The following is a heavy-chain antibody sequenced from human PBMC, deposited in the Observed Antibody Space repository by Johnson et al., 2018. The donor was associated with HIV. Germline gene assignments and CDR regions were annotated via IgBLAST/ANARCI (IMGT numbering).Heavy chain of an antibody. J-gene: IGHJ3*02. Sequence: QVLLVESGGGVVRPGGSLRLSCAASGFTFDDYGMSWVRQAPVKGLEWVGVMSYDGRKENYADSVKGRFTISRDHSKNTVYLQMNTLRAGDTAVYFCARDQGQWLTQVWGAFDIWGQGTMVTVSS. CDR3: ARDQGQWLTQVWGAFDI. CDR2: MSYDGRKE. V-gene: IGHV3-30*03. D-gene: IGHD6-19*01. CDR1: GFTFDDYG.